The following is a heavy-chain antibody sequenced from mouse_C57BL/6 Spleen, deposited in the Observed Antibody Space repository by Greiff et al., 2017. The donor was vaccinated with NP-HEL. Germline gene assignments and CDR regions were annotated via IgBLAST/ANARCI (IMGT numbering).Heavy chain of an antibody. CDR1: GYTFTSYW. V-gene: IGHV1-50*01. CDR2: IDPSDSYT. Sequence: QVQLQQPGAELVKPGASVKLSCKASGYTFTSYWMQWVKQRPGQGLEWIGEIDPSDSYTNYNQKFKGKATLTVDTSSSTAYMQLSSLTSEDSAVYYCARNRDYGSSSPGYWGQGTSVTVSS. J-gene: IGHJ4*01. D-gene: IGHD1-1*01. CDR3: ARNRDYGSSSPGY.